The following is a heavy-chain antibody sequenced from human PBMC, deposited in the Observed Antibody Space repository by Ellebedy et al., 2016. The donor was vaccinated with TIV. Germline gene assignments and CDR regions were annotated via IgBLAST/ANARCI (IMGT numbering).Heavy chain of an antibody. CDR1: GFTFSSSW. V-gene: IGHV3-74*01. J-gene: IGHJ4*02. CDR2: IIGDGSNI. D-gene: IGHD1-20*01. CDR3: ARYPFNWNGPFDY. Sequence: PGGSLRLSCAASGFTFSSSWVYWVRQVPGKGLVWVARIIGDGSNIGYADSVKGRFTISRDNAKSTLYLQMNSLRAEDTAVYYCARYPFNWNGPFDYWGQGTLVTVSS.